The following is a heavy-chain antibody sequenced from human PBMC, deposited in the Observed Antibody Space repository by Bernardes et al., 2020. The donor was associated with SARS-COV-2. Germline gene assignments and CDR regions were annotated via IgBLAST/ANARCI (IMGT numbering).Heavy chain of an antibody. D-gene: IGHD6-19*01. V-gene: IGHV3-33*01. CDR2: IWYDGSNK. Sequence: GGSLRLSCAASGFTFSSYGMHWVRQAPGKGLEWVAVIWYDGSNKYYADSVKGRFTISRDNSKNTLYLQMNSLRAEDTAVYYCARASAVAEVVAFDIWGQGTMVTVSS. CDR3: ARASAVAEVVAFDI. J-gene: IGHJ3*02. CDR1: GFTFSSYG.